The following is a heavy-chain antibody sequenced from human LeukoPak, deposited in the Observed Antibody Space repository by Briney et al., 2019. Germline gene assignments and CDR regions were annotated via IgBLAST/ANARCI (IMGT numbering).Heavy chain of an antibody. V-gene: IGHV1-69*13. CDR2: MIPIFGTA. CDR1: GGTFSSYA. J-gene: IGHJ4*02. Sequence: SVKVSRKASGGTFSSYAISWVRQAPGQGLEWMGGMIPIFGTANYAQKFQGRVTITADESTSTAYMELSSLRSEDTAVYYCARDRGGYCSGGSCYFDYWGQGTLVTVSS. CDR3: ARDRGGYCSGGSCYFDY. D-gene: IGHD2-15*01.